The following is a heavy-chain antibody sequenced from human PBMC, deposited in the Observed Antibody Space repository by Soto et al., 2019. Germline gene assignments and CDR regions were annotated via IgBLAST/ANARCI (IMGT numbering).Heavy chain of an antibody. CDR1: GFTFSSYA. V-gene: IGHV3-30-3*01. Sequence: GGSLRLSCAASGFTFSSYAMHWVRQAPGKVLEWVAVISYDGSNKYYADSVKGRFTISRDNSKNTLYLQMNSLRAEDTAVYYCARDPNYGSGSYKIYYWGQGTLVTVSS. CDR3: ARDPNYGSGSYKIYY. D-gene: IGHD3-10*01. J-gene: IGHJ4*02. CDR2: ISYDGSNK.